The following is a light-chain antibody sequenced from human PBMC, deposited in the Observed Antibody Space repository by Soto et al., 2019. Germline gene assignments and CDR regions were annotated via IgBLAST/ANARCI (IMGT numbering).Light chain of an antibody. CDR3: ATWDDSLNGVV. Sequence: SALNQQPSASGTPGQRFSISCSGGTSNIGTNTVNWYQHLPGTAPKLLIFSNDERPSGVPDRFSGSKSGTSASLAISGLQSEDEADYYCATWDDSLNGVVFGGGTKVTVL. V-gene: IGLV1-44*01. CDR2: SND. J-gene: IGLJ2*01. CDR1: TSNIGTNT.